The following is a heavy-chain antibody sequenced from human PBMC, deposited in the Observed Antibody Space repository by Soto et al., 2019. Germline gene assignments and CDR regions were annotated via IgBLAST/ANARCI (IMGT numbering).Heavy chain of an antibody. CDR1: GFTFSNAW. D-gene: IGHD2-15*01. Sequence: GGSLRLSCAAPGFTFSNAWMSWVRQAPWKGLEWVGRIKSKTDCGTTDYAAPVKGRFTISRDDSKNTLYLQMNSLKTEDTAVYYCPTDLVWDMVVVVPPSYGMDAWGKGTTVTVSA. CDR2: IKSKTDCGTT. CDR3: PTDLVWDMVVVVPPSYGMDA. V-gene: IGHV3-15*01. J-gene: IGHJ6*04.